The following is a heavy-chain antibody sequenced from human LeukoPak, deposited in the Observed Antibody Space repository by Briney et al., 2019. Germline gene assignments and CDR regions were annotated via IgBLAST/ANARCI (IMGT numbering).Heavy chain of an antibody. D-gene: IGHD1-26*01. Sequence: PGGSLRLSCAASGFTFSSYAMHWVRQAPGKGLEWVAVISYDGSNKYYADSVKGRFTISRDNSKNTLYLQMNSLRAEDTAVYYCARDRSGSYGAEYYFDYWGQGTLVTVSS. CDR1: GFTFSSYA. J-gene: IGHJ4*02. CDR3: ARDRSGSYGAEYYFDY. CDR2: ISYDGSNK. V-gene: IGHV3-30*04.